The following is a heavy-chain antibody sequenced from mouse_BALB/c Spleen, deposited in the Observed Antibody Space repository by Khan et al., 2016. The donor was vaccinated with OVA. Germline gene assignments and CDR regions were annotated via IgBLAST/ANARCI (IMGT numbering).Heavy chain of an antibody. J-gene: IGHJ2*01. CDR2: ISYSGRT. Sequence: EVQLQESGPGLVKPSQSLSLTCTVTGYSITSDYAWNWIRQFPGNKLEWMGYISYSGRTSYNPSLKRRISITRHTSKNQFFLQLNSVATAYTASYYCARSVTITTVVATDFDYWGQGTTLTVSS. D-gene: IGHD1-1*01. V-gene: IGHV3-2*02. CDR3: ARSVTITTVVATDFDY. CDR1: GYSITSDYA.